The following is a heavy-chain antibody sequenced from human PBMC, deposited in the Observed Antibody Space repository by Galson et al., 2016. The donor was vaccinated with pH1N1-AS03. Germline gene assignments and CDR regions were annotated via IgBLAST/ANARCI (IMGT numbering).Heavy chain of an antibody. CDR3: VSARGFYGSNYFDY. V-gene: IGHV4-59*11. J-gene: IGHJ4*02. Sequence: CSVSGALINTQYWSWIRQAPGRGLAWIGYIYYTGSTIYNPSLQSRVAITVDTSKNQFSLQLTPVTAADTAVYYCVSARGFYGSNYFDYWGPGRVVIVSS. CDR2: IYYTGST. CDR1: GALINTQY. D-gene: IGHD1-26*01.